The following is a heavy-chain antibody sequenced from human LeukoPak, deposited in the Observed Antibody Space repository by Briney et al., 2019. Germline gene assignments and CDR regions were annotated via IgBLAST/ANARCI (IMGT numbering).Heavy chain of an antibody. D-gene: IGHD3-22*01. CDR3: ARLYHDSSRLSTENDY. CDR1: GFTFSSYE. Sequence: GGPLRLSCAASGFTFSSYEMNWVRQAPGKGLEWVSYISSSGSTIYYADSVKGRFTISRDNAKNSLYLQKNSLRAEDTAVYYCARLYHDSSRLSTENDYWGQGTLVTVSS. CDR2: ISSSGSTI. V-gene: IGHV3-48*03. J-gene: IGHJ4*02.